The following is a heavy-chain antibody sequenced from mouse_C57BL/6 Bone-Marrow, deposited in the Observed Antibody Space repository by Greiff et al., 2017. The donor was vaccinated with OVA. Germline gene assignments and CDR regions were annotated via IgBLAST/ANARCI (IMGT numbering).Heavy chain of an antibody. CDR2: ISDGGSYT. V-gene: IGHV5-4*01. CDR3: ARDPPGYFDV. J-gene: IGHJ1*03. CDR1: GFTFSSYA. Sequence: EVHLVESGGGLVKPGGSLKLSCAASGFTFSSYAMSWVRQTPEKRLEWVATISDGGSYTYYPDNVKGRFTISRDNAKNNLYLQMSHLKSEDTAMYYCARDPPGYFDVWGTGTTVTVSS.